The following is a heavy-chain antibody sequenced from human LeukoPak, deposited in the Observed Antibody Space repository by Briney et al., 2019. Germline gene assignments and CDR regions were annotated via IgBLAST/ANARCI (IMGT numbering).Heavy chain of an antibody. Sequence: GRSLRLSCAASGFTFRSYGMHWVRQAPGKGLEWVSLIYSGGSTYYADSVKGRFTISRDNSKNTLYLQMNSLRAEDTAVYYCARRAGGYSHPYDYWGQGTLVTVSS. V-gene: IGHV3-53*01. D-gene: IGHD4-23*01. CDR1: GFTFRSYG. J-gene: IGHJ4*02. CDR2: IYSGGST. CDR3: ARRAGGYSHPYDY.